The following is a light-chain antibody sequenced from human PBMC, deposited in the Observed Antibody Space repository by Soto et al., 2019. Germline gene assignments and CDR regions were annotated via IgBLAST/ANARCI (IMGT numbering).Light chain of an antibody. Sequence: EIVLTQSPGTLSLSPGERATLSCRASQSVSSNYLAWYQQKPGQAPRLLIYRASSRATGIPDRFSGSGSGTDFTLTISRLEPEDFAVYYCQQYCSSYTFGQGTKLEIK. CDR2: RAS. CDR1: QSVSSNY. J-gene: IGKJ2*01. CDR3: QQYCSSYT. V-gene: IGKV3-20*01.